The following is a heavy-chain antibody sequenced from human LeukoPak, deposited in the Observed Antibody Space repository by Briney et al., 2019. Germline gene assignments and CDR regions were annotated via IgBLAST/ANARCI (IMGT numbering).Heavy chain of an antibody. V-gene: IGHV4-59*01. D-gene: IGHD6-19*01. CDR2: IYYSGST. CDR1: GGSISSYY. Sequence: PSETLSLTCTVSGGSISSYYWSWIRQPPGKGLEWIGYIYYSGSTNYNPSLKSRVTISVDTSKNQFSLKLSSVTAADTAVYYCARGHRGGWYREDAFDIWGQGTMVTVSS. J-gene: IGHJ3*02. CDR3: ARGHRGGWYREDAFDI.